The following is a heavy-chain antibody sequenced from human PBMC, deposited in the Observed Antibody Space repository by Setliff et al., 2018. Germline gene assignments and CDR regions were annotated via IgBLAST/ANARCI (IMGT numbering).Heavy chain of an antibody. J-gene: IGHJ6*02. CDR1: GFTFSSFW. CDR3: ARDGVMYGMDV. Sequence: LRLSCAASGFTFSSFWMSWVRQAPGKGLEWVANINQDGGAKYYVDSVKGRFTISRDNTKNSLYLQMNSLRAEDTAVYFCARDGVMYGMDVWGQGTTVTVSS. V-gene: IGHV3-7*01. D-gene: IGHD2-8*01. CDR2: INQDGGAK.